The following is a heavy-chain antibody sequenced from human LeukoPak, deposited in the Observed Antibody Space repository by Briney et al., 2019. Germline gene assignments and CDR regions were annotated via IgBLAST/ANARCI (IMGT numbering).Heavy chain of an antibody. CDR3: ARGTSAYGDYANY. CDR1: GFTFSSYW. J-gene: IGHJ4*02. D-gene: IGHD4-17*01. CDR2: INSDGSSI. V-gene: IGHV3-74*01. Sequence: PGGSLRLSCAASGFTFSSYWMHWVRQAPRKGLVWVSRINSDGSSISYADSVNGRFTIARDNAKNTLSLQMNSLRVEDTAVYYCARGTSAYGDYANYWGQGTPVTVSS.